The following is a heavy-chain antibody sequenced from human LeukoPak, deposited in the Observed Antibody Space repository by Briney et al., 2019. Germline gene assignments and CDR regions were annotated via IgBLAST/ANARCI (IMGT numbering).Heavy chain of an antibody. D-gene: IGHD2-15*01. V-gene: IGHV1-69*13. CDR2: IIPIFGTA. CDR3: ARTPYCSGGSCYYPFVY. J-gene: IGHJ4*02. Sequence: SVKVSCKASGGTLSSYAISWVRQAPGQGLEWMGGIIPIFGTANYAQKFQGRVTITADESTSTAYMELSSLRSEDTAVYYCARTPYCSGGSCYYPFVYWGQGTLVTVSS. CDR1: GGTLSSYA.